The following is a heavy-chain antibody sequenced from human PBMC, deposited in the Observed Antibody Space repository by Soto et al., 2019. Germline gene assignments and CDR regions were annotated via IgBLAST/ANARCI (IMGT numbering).Heavy chain of an antibody. CDR3: VRVPTGGYAFSLNDY. Sequence: GGSLRLSCAASGFTFSSYWMHWVRQAPGKGLVWVSRINSDGSSTTYADSVKGRFTISRDNAKNTLYLQMNSLRAEDTAVYYCVRVPTGGYAFSLNDYWGQGTLVTVSS. D-gene: IGHD5-12*01. J-gene: IGHJ4*02. CDR2: INSDGSST. CDR1: GFTFSSYW. V-gene: IGHV3-74*01.